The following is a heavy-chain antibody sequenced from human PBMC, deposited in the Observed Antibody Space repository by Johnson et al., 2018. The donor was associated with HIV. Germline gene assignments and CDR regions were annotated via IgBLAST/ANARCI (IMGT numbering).Heavy chain of an antibody. CDR2: IRYDGDNQ. Sequence: QVQLVESGGGVVRPGGSLRLSCAASGFTFSNAWMSWVRQAPGKGLEWVAVIRYDGDNQYYGDSVKGRFTISRDNSKNTLYLQMKSLRGEDTAVYSCARGRSSSSTAAFDIWGQGTMVTVSS. CDR3: ARGRSSSSTAAFDI. CDR1: GFTFSNAW. D-gene: IGHD6-6*01. V-gene: IGHV3-30*03. J-gene: IGHJ3*02.